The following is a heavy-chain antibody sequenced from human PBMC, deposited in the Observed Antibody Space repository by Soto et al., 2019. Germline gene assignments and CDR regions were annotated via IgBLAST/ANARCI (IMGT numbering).Heavy chain of an antibody. Sequence: SETLSLTCTVSGGSIRSYYWSWIRQPPGKGLEWIGYIYHSGSSNYNPSLKSRVTILLDTSKNQFSLKLSSVTAADTAVYYCARGVQHWGQGTLVTVSS. J-gene: IGHJ1*01. CDR3: ARGVQH. V-gene: IGHV4-59*12. CDR1: GGSIRSYY. CDR2: IYHSGSS.